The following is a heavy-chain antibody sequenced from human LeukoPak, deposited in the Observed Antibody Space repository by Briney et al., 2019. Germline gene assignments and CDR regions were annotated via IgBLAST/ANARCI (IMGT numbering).Heavy chain of an antibody. D-gene: IGHD3-3*01. J-gene: IGHJ6*02. CDR1: GFTFSSYA. Sequence: GGSLRLSCAASGFTFSSYAMSWVRQAPGKGLGWVSAISGSGGSTYYADSVKGRFTISRDNSKNTLYLQMNSLRAEDTAVYYCAKSRDFWSGYYNYYYYGMDVWGQGTTVTVSS. CDR3: AKSRDFWSGYYNYYYYGMDV. V-gene: IGHV3-23*01. CDR2: ISGSGGST.